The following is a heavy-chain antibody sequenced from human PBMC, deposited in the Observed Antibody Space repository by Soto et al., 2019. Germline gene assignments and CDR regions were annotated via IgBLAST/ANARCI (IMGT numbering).Heavy chain of an antibody. CDR3: SAEGINNYNESYSDS. V-gene: IGHV3-21*01. J-gene: IGHJ4*02. CDR1: GFTFSTYA. D-gene: IGHD4-4*01. Sequence: EMHLVESGGGLVQPGGSLRLSCAASGFTFSTYAMNWVRQAPGKGLEWVSSISGSGSCTHYADFLRGRFTISRDNAKTSLYLLMISRRAEDTAVYYCSAEGINNYNESYSDSWGQGSVVTVSS. CDR2: ISGSGSCT.